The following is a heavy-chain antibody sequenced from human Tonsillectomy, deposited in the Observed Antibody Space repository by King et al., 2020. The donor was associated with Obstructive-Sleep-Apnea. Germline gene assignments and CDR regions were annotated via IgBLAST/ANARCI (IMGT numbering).Heavy chain of an antibody. J-gene: IGHJ5*02. Sequence: VQLVESGGGLVKPGGSLRLSCAASGLSFSNAWMSWVRQAPGEGLEWVGRSKSKTDGGTIDYAAPVKGRLTILRDASKNTKHLEMNSLKTEDTAVSYCTTGGTPAFFQFDPWGQGTLVTVSS. D-gene: IGHD3-3*02. CDR3: TTGGTPAFFQFDP. V-gene: IGHV3-15*01. CDR1: GLSFSNAW. CDR2: SKSKTDGGTI.